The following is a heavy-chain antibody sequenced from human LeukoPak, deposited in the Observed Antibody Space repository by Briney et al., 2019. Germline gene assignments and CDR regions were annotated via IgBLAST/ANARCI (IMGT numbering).Heavy chain of an antibody. D-gene: IGHD6-13*01. V-gene: IGHV3-30*04. CDR1: GFTFSRFG. J-gene: IGHJ4*02. CDR3: ARGLPGGFVGFSSSWYPLDY. CDR2: ISYDGRNK. Sequence: GGSLRLSCGASGFTFSRFGIHWVRQAPGKGLEWVSVISYDGRNKHYADSVKGRFIISRDNSKNTLFLQMNSLRAEDTAVYYCARGLPGGFVGFSSSWYPLDYWGQGALVTVSS.